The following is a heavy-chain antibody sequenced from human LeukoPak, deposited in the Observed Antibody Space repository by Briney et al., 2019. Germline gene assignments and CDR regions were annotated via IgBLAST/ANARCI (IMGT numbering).Heavy chain of an antibody. V-gene: IGHV3-23*01. CDR3: AKGWLKSSLDGFDI. Sequence: GGSLRVSCAASGFTSSTYAMSWVRQAPGKGLEWVAGTSGSGSSTYYTDSVKGRFTISRDNSRNILYLQMHSLRAEDTAVYYCAKGWLKSSLDGFDIWGQGTMVTVSS. CDR2: TSGSGSST. J-gene: IGHJ3*02. CDR1: GFTSSTYA. D-gene: IGHD3-10*01.